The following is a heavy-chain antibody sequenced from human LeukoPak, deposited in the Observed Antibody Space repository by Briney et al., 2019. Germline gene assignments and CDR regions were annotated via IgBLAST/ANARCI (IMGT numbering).Heavy chain of an antibody. Sequence: ASVKVSCKASGGTFSSYAISWVRQAPGQGLEWMGGINPIFGTANYAQKFQGRVTITADESTSTAYMELSSLRSEDTAVYYCARDNDSSGYYTSFGYWGQGTLVTVSS. CDR3: ARDNDSSGYYTSFGY. CDR1: GGTFSSYA. J-gene: IGHJ4*02. V-gene: IGHV1-69*13. CDR2: INPIFGTA. D-gene: IGHD3-22*01.